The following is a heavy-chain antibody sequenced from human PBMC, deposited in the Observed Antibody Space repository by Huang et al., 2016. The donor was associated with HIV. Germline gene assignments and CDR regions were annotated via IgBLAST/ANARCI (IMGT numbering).Heavy chain of an antibody. Sequence: QVQLQQWGAGVLKPSETLSLTCAVYGGPFNNYYWSWVRQLTGRRLDWIGEIIHSGVANSHPAIKVRIRMSIAPSKEQFSRRLTSVTAADTAVYYCARVPTPSYYDFWSISPSHEDVYYYNMDVWGQGTTVIVSS. V-gene: IGHV4-34*02. CDR1: GGPFNNYY. CDR2: IIHSGVA. CDR3: ARVPTPSYYDFWSISPSHEDVYYYNMDV. J-gene: IGHJ6*02. D-gene: IGHD3-3*01.